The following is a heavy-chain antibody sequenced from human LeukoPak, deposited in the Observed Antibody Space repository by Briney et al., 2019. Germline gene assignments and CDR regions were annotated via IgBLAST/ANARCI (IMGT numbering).Heavy chain of an antibody. Sequence: GGSLRLSCAASGFTFSSYAMSWVRQAPGKGLEWVSAISGSGGGTYYADSVKGRFTISRHNSKNTLYLQMNSLRAEDTAVYYCARVLPDIVVVPAAIAGFDYWGQGTLVTVSS. V-gene: IGHV3-23*01. CDR2: ISGSGGGT. D-gene: IGHD2-2*02. CDR3: ARVLPDIVVVPAAIAGFDY. J-gene: IGHJ4*02. CDR1: GFTFSSYA.